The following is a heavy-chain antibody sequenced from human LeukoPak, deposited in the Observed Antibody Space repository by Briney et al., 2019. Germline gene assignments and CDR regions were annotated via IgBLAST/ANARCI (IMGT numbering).Heavy chain of an antibody. V-gene: IGHV4-39*01. CDR1: GGSISSYY. J-gene: IGHJ6*03. Sequence: SETLSLTCTVSGGSISSYYWGWIRQPPGKGLEWIGSIYYSGSTYYNPSLKSRVTISVDTSKNQFSLKLSSVTAADTAVYYCARGQPYYYDSSGFYYYYMDVWGKGTTVTVSS. CDR3: ARGQPYYYDSSGFYYYYMDV. D-gene: IGHD3-22*01. CDR2: IYYSGST.